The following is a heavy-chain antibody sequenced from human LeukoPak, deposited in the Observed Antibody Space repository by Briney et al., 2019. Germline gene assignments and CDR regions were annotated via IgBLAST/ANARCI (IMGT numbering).Heavy chain of an antibody. D-gene: IGHD6-19*01. J-gene: IGHJ4*02. CDR1: GFTFSNLA. CDR2: ISDSGSTT. V-gene: IGHV3-23*01. CDR3: AKDARRYSGWYFFDH. Sequence: GGPLRLSCVASGFTFSNLAMGWVRQAPGKGLEWVSVISDSGSTTYYADSVKGRFTISRDNSRNTLYLQMNSLRVDDTAVYYCAKDARRYSGWYFFDHWGQGTLVTVSS.